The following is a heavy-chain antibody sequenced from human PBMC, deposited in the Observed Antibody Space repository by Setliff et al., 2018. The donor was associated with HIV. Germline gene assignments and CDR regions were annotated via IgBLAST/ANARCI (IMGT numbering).Heavy chain of an antibody. CDR1: GYIFSTSG. CDR2: INIKNGNT. V-gene: IGHV1-18*01. CDR3: TTDGSYDILTGPTPGAFDI. D-gene: IGHD3-9*01. Sequence: ASVKVSCKASGYIFSTSGISWVRQAPGQGLEWMGWINIKNGNTNYEQKLQGRVTMTTDTSTSTAYMELRSLRSEDTAFYYCTTDGSYDILTGPTPGAFDIWGQGTMVTVSS. J-gene: IGHJ3*02.